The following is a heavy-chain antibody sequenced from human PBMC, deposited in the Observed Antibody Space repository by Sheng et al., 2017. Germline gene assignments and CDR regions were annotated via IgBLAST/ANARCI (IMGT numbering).Heavy chain of an antibody. CDR2: IYTSGST. D-gene: IGHD4-17*01. V-gene: IGHV4-61*02. Sequence: QVQLQESGPGLVKPSQTLSLTCTVSGGSISSGSYYWSWIRQPAGKGLEWIGRIYTSGSTNYNPSLKSRVTISVDTSKNQFSLKLSSVTAADTAVYYCARGATVATLGYYYGMDVWGQGTTVTVSS. CDR1: GGSISSGSYY. CDR3: ARGATVATLGYYYGMDV. J-gene: IGHJ6*02.